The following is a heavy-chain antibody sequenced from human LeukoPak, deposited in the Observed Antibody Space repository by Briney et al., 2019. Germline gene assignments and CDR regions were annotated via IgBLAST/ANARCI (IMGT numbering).Heavy chain of an antibody. CDR1: GFSLTTSKMC. CDR3: ARKNSGSYFDY. Sequence: FGPALVKPTQTLTLTCTFSGFSLTTSKMCVNWIRQPPGKALEWLARIDWDDDKYYSTSLKTRLTISKDTSKNQVVLTMTNMDPVDTATYYCARKNSGSYFDYWGQGTLVTVSS. D-gene: IGHD1-26*01. V-gene: IGHV2-70*11. CDR2: IDWDDDK. J-gene: IGHJ4*02.